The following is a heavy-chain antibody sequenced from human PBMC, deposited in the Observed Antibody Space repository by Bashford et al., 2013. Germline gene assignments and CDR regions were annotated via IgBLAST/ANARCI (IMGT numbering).Heavy chain of an antibody. D-gene: IGHD6-13*01. Sequence: VRQAPGKGLEWVGRIKSNTEGGTTDYAAPVEGRFTISRDDSKNTLHLQMDSLKTEDTAVYYCTTDRVYSTTWYFGAHGGQGRPGHRLL. J-gene: IGHJ1*01. V-gene: IGHV3-15*01. CDR3: TTDRVYSTTWYFGAH. CDR2: IKSNTEGGTT.